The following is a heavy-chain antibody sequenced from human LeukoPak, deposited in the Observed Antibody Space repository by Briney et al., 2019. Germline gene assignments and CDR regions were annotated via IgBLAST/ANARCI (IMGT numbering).Heavy chain of an antibody. CDR1: GYTFTDYY. V-gene: IGHV1-2*02. CDR3: ARELPNCAWGSYHSSGAFDL. D-gene: IGHD3-16*02. J-gene: IGHJ3*01. CDR2: INPKSGGT. Sequence: ASVKVSCKASGYTFTDYYMHWVRQAPGQGLEWMGWINPKSGGTKYAQMFQDRVTMTSDTSISTAYLELKSLRSDDTAVYHCARELPNCAWGSYHSSGAFDLWGQGTMVTVSS.